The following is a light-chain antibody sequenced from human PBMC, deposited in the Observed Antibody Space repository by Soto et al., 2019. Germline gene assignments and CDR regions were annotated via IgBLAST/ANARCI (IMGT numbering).Light chain of an antibody. Sequence: EIVMTQSPATLSVSPGEGTTLSCRASQSVGSNLAWYQQKLGQAPRLLIYGASTRATGIPARFSGSGSGTEFSLTISSLQSEDFAVYYCQHYIYLPLTFGGGTKVEIK. J-gene: IGKJ4*01. V-gene: IGKV3-15*01. CDR3: QHYIYLPLT. CDR2: GAS. CDR1: QSVGSN.